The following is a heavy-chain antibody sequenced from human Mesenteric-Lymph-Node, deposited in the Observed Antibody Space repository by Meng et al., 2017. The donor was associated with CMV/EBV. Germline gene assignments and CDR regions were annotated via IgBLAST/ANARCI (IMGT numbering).Heavy chain of an antibody. Sequence: GESLKISCAASGFTFSSYSMNWVRQAPGKGLEWVSSISSSSSYIYYADSVKGRFTISRDNAKNSLYLQMNSLRAEDTAVYYCARDLVWSYEGSWGQGTLVTVSS. CDR3: ARDLVWSYEGS. CDR1: GFTFSSYS. J-gene: IGHJ4*02. CDR2: ISSSSSYI. V-gene: IGHV3-21*01. D-gene: IGHD1-26*01.